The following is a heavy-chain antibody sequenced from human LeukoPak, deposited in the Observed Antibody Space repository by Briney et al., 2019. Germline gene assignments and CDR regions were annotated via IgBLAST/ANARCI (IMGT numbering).Heavy chain of an antibody. J-gene: IGHJ4*02. CDR1: GYTFTGYY. CDR3: ARDLFWTGFYYFDF. D-gene: IGHD3/OR15-3a*01. CDR2: IALNTGDT. Sequence: ASVKVSCKPSGYTFTGYYMHWIRQAPGQGLEWMGWIALNTGDTHSAQKFQHRVTMTRDTSISTAYLELTRLTSDDTAVYYCARDLFWTGFYYFDFWGQGTLVTVSS. V-gene: IGHV1-2*02.